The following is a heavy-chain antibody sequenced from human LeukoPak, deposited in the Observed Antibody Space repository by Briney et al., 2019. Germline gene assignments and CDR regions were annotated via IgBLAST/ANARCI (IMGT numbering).Heavy chain of an antibody. CDR1: GDSVSSNSAA. V-gene: IGHV6-1*01. J-gene: IGHJ5*02. Sequence: SQTLSLTCAISGDSVSSNSAAWNWIRQSPSRGLEWLGRTYYRSKWYNDYAVSVKSRITINPVTSKNQSSLQLNSVTPEDTAVYYCARGPLRGGSNWFDPWGQGTLVTVSS. CDR2: TYYRSKWYN. CDR3: ARGPLRGGSNWFDP. D-gene: IGHD3-16*01.